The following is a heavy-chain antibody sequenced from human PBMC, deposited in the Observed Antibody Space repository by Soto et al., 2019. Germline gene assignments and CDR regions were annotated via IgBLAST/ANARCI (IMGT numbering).Heavy chain of an antibody. CDR2: IYYSGST. CDR1: GGSISRSSYY. J-gene: IGHJ5*02. Sequence: SETLSLTCTVSGGSISRSSYYWGWIRQPPGKGLEWIGSIYYSGSTYYNPSLKSRVTISVDTSKNQFSLKLSSVTAAATAVYYGARHKRANRTPGENWFEPWGQRTLITFCS. CDR3: ARHKRANRTPGENWFEP. V-gene: IGHV4-39*01. D-gene: IGHD2-15*01.